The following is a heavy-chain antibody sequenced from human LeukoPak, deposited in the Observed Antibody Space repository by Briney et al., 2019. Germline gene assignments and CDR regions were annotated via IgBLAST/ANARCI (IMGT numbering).Heavy chain of an antibody. Sequence: SETLSLTCTVSGGSISSSSYYWGWIRQPPGKGLEWIGSIYYSGSTYYNPSLKSRVTISVDTSKNQFSLKLSSVTAADTAVYYCASNFIQLWSNYYYYYMDVWGKGTTVTVSS. D-gene: IGHD5-18*01. J-gene: IGHJ6*03. CDR2: IYYSGST. CDR1: GGSISSSSYY. CDR3: ASNFIQLWSNYYYYYMDV. V-gene: IGHV4-39*07.